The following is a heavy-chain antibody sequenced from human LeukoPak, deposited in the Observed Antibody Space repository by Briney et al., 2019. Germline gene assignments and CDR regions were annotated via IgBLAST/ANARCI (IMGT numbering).Heavy chain of an antibody. D-gene: IGHD3-22*01. CDR3: AKDRPNYYDSSGHYYRRDGDY. J-gene: IGHJ4*02. V-gene: IGHV3-23*01. CDR1: GFTFSTYA. CDR2: ISGRGSLT. Sequence: PGGSLRLSCAASGFTFSTYAMSWVRQAPGKGLEWVSSISGRGSLTYYAGSVKGRFTISRDNSKNTLYLQMNSLRVEDTAVYYCAKDRPNYYDSSGHYYRRDGDYWGQGTLVTVSS.